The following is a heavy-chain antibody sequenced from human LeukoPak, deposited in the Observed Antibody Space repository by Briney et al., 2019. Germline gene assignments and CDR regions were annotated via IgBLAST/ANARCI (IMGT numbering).Heavy chain of an antibody. CDR1: GFTFSSYA. CDR2: ISGNGGST. V-gene: IGHV3-23*01. J-gene: IGHJ4*02. Sequence: GGSLRLSCAASGFTFSSYAMSWVRQAPGKGLEWVSGISGNGGSTYYADSVKGRFTISRDNSKNTLYLQMNSLRAEDTAVYYCAKDQYYYDSSGYAYYFDYWGQGTLVTVSS. CDR3: AKDQYYYDSSGYAYYFDY. D-gene: IGHD3-22*01.